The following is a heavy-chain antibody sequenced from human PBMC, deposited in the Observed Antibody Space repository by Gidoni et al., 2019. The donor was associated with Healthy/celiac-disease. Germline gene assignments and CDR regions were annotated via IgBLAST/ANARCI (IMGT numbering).Heavy chain of an antibody. CDR2: IYYSGST. V-gene: IGHV4-39*01. Sequence: QLQLQESGPGLVKPSETLSLTCTVSGGSLSSSSYYWGWIRQPPGKGLEWIGSIYYSGSTYYNPSLKSRVTISVDTSKNQFSLKLSSVTAADTAVYYCARLGGGYGGNIVHYWGQGTLVTVSS. J-gene: IGHJ4*02. CDR3: ARLGGGYGGNIVHY. CDR1: GGSLSSSSYY. D-gene: IGHD5-12*01.